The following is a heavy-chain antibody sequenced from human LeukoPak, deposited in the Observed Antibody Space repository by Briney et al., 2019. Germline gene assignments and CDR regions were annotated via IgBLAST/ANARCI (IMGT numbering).Heavy chain of an antibody. D-gene: IGHD3-3*01. CDR2: INPNSGGT. J-gene: IGHJ4*02. CDR1: GYTFTGYY. CDR3: ARGGKLKDFWSGYPFDY. V-gene: IGHV1-2*02. Sequence: ASVKVSCKASGYTFTGYYMHWVRQAPGQGLEWMGWINPNSGGTNYAQKFQGRVTMTRDTSISTAYMALSRLRSDDTAVYYCARGGKLKDFWSGYPFDYWGQGTLVTVSS.